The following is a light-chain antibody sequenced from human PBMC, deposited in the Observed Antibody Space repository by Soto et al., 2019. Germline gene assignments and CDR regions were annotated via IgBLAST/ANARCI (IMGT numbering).Light chain of an antibody. V-gene: IGKV2D-29*01. J-gene: IGKJ1*01. Sequence: VVWTQPPLSLSVTPGQPASIACTSSQSPPQSDGNTYLYWYLQKPGQPPQLLIYAVSNRFSGVPDRFSGSGSGTDFTLKISRVEAEDVGVYYCMQSIQLPRTFGQGTKVDIK. CDR1: QSPPQSDGNTY. CDR2: AVS. CDR3: MQSIQLPRT.